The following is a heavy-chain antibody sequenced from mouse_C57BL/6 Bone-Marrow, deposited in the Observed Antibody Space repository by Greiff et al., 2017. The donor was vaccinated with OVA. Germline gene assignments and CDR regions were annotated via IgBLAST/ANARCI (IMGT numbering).Heavy chain of an antibody. CDR1: GYTFTSYW. J-gene: IGHJ1*03. V-gene: IGHV1-69*01. Sequence: HVQLQQSGAELVMPGASVKLSCKASGYTFTSYWMHWVKQRPGQGLEWIGEIDPSDSYTNYNQKFKGKSTLTVDKSSSTAYMQLSSLTSEDSAVYYCARSYTYWYFDVWGTGTTVTVSS. CDR3: ARSYTYWYFDV. CDR2: IDPSDSYT. D-gene: IGHD1-1*01.